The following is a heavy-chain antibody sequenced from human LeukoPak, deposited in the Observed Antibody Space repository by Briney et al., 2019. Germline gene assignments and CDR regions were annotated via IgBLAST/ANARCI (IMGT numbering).Heavy chain of an antibody. D-gene: IGHD5-18*01. CDR2: IYYSGST. CDR1: GGSISSYY. CDR3: ARETRGYSYEYYFDY. J-gene: IGHJ4*02. V-gene: IGHV4-59*12. Sequence: PSETLSLTCTVSGGSISSYYWSWIRQPPGKGLEWIGYIYYSGSTNYNPSLKSRVTISVDTSKNQFSLKLSSVTAADTAVYYCARETRGYSYEYYFDYWGQGTLVTVSS.